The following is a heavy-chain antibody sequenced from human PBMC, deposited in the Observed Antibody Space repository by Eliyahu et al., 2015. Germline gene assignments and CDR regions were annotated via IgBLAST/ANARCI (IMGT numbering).Heavy chain of an antibody. CDR3: ARVMGDYFDY. CDR2: INPNSGGT. CDR1: GYTFTGYY. V-gene: IGHV1-2*06. J-gene: IGHJ4*02. Sequence: QVQLVQXGAEVKKPXASVXVSCXASGYTFTGYYMHWVRQAPGQGLEWMGRINPNSGGTNFAQKFQGRVTMTRDTSISTAYMELSRLTSDDTAVYYCARVMGDYFDYWGQGTLVTVSS. D-gene: IGHD3-16*01.